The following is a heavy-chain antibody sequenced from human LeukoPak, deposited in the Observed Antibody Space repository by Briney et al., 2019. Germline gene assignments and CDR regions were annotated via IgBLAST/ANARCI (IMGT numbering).Heavy chain of an antibody. CDR2: ISYDGSNK. D-gene: IGHD4-17*01. CDR1: GFTFSSYA. CDR3: ARDSAGGGDYFYYYYGMDV. J-gene: IGHJ6*02. V-gene: IGHV3-30-3*01. Sequence: GRSLRLSCAASGFTFSSYAMHWVRQAPGKGLEWVAVISYDGSNKYYADSVKGRFTISRDNSKNTLYLQMNSLRAEDTAVYYCARDSAGGGDYFYYYYGMDVWGQGTTVIVSS.